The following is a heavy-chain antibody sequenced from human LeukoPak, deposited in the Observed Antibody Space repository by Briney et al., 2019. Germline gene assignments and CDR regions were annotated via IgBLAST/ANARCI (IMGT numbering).Heavy chain of an antibody. CDR2: IIPIFGTT. D-gene: IGHD3-22*01. CDR3: ASRTYTYDSSGYYRRNYYFDY. V-gene: IGHV1-69*13. Sequence: SVKVSCKASGGTFSSYAISWVRQAPGQGLEWMGGIIPIFGTTNYAQKLQGRVTITADESTSTAYMELSSLRSEDTAVYYRASRTYTYDSSGYYRRNYYFDYWGQGTLVTVSS. CDR1: GGTFSSYA. J-gene: IGHJ4*02.